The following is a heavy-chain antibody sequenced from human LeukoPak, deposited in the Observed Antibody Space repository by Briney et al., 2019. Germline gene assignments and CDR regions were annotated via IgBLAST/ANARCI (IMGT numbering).Heavy chain of an antibody. J-gene: IGHJ4*02. Sequence: GGSLRLSCAASGFTFSSYGMHWVRQAPGKGLEWVAFIRYDGSNKYYADSVKGRFTISRDNSKNTLYLQMNSLRAEDTAVYYCAKDGGIQLWLPTDYWGQGTLVTVSS. V-gene: IGHV3-30*02. CDR1: GFTFSSYG. CDR2: IRYDGSNK. CDR3: AKDGGIQLWLPTDY. D-gene: IGHD5-18*01.